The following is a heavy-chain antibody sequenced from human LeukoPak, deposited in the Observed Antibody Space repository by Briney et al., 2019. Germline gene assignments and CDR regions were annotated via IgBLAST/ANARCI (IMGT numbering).Heavy chain of an antibody. D-gene: IGHD3-10*01. Sequence: GGSLRLSCAASGFTFSSYEMNWVRQAPGKGLEWVSYISSSGSTIYYADSVKGRFTISRDNAKNSLYLQMNSLRAEDTAVYYCAREDTLILWFSERSGYCGQGTLVTVSS. CDR2: ISSSGSTI. V-gene: IGHV3-48*03. J-gene: IGHJ4*02. CDR1: GFTFSSYE. CDR3: AREDTLILWFSERSGY.